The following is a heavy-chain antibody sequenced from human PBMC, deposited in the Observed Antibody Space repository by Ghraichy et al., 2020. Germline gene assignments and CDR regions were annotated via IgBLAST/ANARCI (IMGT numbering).Heavy chain of an antibody. CDR3: FMGNGWYAP. J-gene: IGHJ5*02. V-gene: IGHV4-4*07. CDR1: GVSMSSHY. D-gene: IGHD2-8*01. CDR2: IYTSGIT. Sequence: SETLSLTCTVSGVSMSSHYWSWVRQPAGKGLELIGYIYTSGITNYNPSLKSPVNMSVDTSKKQFSLNLTSVTAADTALYSCFMGNGWYAPWGQGTLVTVSS.